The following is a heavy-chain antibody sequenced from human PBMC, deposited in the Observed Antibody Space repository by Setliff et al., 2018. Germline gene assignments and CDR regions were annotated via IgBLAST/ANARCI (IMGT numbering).Heavy chain of an antibody. CDR1: GYTFTNYG. J-gene: IGHJ3*02. D-gene: IGHD1-1*01. V-gene: IGHV1-18*01. Sequence: ASVKVSCKTSGYTFTNYGITWVRQAPGQGLEWMGWINNYSFKTNYPQKFLGRVTVTTDTSTGTAYMELGSLTSDDTAIYYCLRDRPYINSPENAFDIWGQGTTVTVSS. CDR2: INNYSFKT. CDR3: LRDRPYINSPENAFDI.